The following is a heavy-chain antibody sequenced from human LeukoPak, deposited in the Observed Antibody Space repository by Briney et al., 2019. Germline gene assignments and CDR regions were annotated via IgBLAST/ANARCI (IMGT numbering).Heavy chain of an antibody. CDR3: ARGGWYTWFDP. V-gene: IGHV4-39*01. CDR2: IYYSGST. Sequence: SETLSLTCTVSGGSISSNNYYWGWIRQPPGKGLEWIGTIYYSGSTYYNPSLKSRVTISVDTSKNPFSLKLSSVTAADTAVYFCARGGWYTWFDPWGQGTLVTVSS. J-gene: IGHJ5*02. CDR1: GGSISSNNYY. D-gene: IGHD6-19*01.